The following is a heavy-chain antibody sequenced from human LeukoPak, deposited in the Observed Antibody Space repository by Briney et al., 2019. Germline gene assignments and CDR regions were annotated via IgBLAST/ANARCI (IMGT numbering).Heavy chain of an antibody. Sequence: PGGSLRLSCAASGFTFRNYGMSWVRQAPGKGLEWVSAITDSGGSTYYADSVKGRFTISRDNSKNTLYLQMNSLRAEDTAVYYCAKRVEYSSSSGGYFDYWGQGTLVTVSS. CDR1: GFTFRNYG. D-gene: IGHD6-6*01. J-gene: IGHJ4*02. CDR2: ITDSGGST. CDR3: AKRVEYSSSSGGYFDY. V-gene: IGHV3-23*01.